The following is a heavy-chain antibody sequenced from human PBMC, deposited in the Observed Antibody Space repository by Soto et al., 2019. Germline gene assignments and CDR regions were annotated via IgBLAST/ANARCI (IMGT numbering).Heavy chain of an antibody. V-gene: IGHV4-59*01. CDR2: IYYSGST. Sequence: SETLSLTCTVSGGSISSYYWSWIRQPPGKGLEWIGYIYYSGSTNYNPSLKSRVTISVDTSKNQFSLKLSSVTAADTAVYYCARYDFWSGYLEYWGQGTLVTVSS. D-gene: IGHD3-3*01. CDR3: ARYDFWSGYLEY. J-gene: IGHJ4*02. CDR1: GGSISSYY.